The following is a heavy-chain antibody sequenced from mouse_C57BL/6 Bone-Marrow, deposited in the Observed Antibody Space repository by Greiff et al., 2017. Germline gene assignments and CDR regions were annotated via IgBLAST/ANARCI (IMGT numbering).Heavy chain of an antibody. CDR2: IYPGSDST. D-gene: IGHD1-1*01. CDR1: GYTFTSYW. CDR3: ARGEYYGSSLAWFAY. Sequence: QVQLQQSGAELVKPGASVKMSCKASGYTFTSYWITWVKQRPGQGLEWIGDIYPGSDSTNYNEKFKSKATLTVDTSSSTAYMQLSSLTSEDSAVYYCARGEYYGSSLAWFAYWGQGTLVTVSA. J-gene: IGHJ3*01. V-gene: IGHV1-55*01.